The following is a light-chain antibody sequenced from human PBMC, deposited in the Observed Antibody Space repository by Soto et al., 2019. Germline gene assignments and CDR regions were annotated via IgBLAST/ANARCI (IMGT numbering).Light chain of an antibody. CDR3: QQYGT. V-gene: IGKV1-5*01. Sequence: DIQRTHCPSTLSGSVVDRVPITCRASQTISSWLAWYQQKPGKAPKLLIYDASTLASGVPSRFSGSGSGPEFTLTISNLQPDDFATYYCQQYGTFGQGTNVDIK. CDR1: QTISSW. CDR2: DAS. J-gene: IGKJ1*01.